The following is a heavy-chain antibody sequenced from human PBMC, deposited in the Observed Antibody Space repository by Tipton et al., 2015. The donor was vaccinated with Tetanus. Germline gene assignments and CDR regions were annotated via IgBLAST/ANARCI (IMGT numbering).Heavy chain of an antibody. Sequence: SLRLSCAASGFTFSRFWMTWGRQAPGKGLEWVANINEDGSGNYYVDSVKGRFTISRDNAGNSLFLQMNSLRVEDTAVYCCARSIAVSGYYYYGMDVWGQGTTVTVSS. D-gene: IGHD6-19*01. CDR3: ARSIAVSGYYYYGMDV. CDR2: INEDGSGN. V-gene: IGHV3-7*01. J-gene: IGHJ6*02. CDR1: GFTFSRFW.